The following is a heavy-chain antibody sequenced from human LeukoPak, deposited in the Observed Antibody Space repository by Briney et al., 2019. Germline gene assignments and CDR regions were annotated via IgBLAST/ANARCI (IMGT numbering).Heavy chain of an antibody. CDR3: AKDVSAAGMGY. D-gene: IGHD6-13*01. CDR1: GFTVSSDS. CDR2: IYSGGST. V-gene: IGHV3-53*01. Sequence: GGSLRLSCTVSGFTVSSDSMSWVRQAPGKGLEWVSFIYSGGSTHYSDSVKGRFTISRDNSKNTLYLQMNSLRAEDTAVYYCAKDVSAAGMGYWGQGTLVTVSS. J-gene: IGHJ4*02.